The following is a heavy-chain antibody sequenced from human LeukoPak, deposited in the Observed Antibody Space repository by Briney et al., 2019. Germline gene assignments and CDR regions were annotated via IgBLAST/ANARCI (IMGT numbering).Heavy chain of an antibody. CDR2: IYKTGST. Sequence: PSETLSLTCTVSGGSISSTTYYWAWIRQPPGKGLEWIGSIYKTGSTNYSPSLKSRVFISVDTSNNQFSLKLSSVTAADTAVYFCARHQTNSYGPGTPFDFWGQGTLVSVSS. V-gene: IGHV4-39*01. J-gene: IGHJ4*02. D-gene: IGHD3-10*01. CDR1: GGSISSTTYY. CDR3: ARHQTNSYGPGTPFDF.